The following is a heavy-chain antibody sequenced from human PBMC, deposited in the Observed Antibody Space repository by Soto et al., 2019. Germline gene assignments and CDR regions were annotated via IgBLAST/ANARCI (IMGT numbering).Heavy chain of an antibody. J-gene: IGHJ4*02. CDR2: IYPYNGNT. CDR1: GYTFINHG. CDR3: ARDLSGAAGGGY. D-gene: IGHD6-13*01. Sequence: QVQLVQSGAEVRKPGASVKVSCKSSGYTFINHGIFWVRQAPGQGLEWMAWIYPYNGNTNYAQKFLGRVTLTTDTSTSTDYMDLRSLTSDDTAIYYGARDLSGAAGGGYWGQGTLVTVSS. V-gene: IGHV1-18*01.